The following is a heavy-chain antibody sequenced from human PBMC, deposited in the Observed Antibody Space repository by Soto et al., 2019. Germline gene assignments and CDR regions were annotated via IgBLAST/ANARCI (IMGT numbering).Heavy chain of an antibody. CDR2: INPNSGGT. D-gene: IGHD2-2*01. V-gene: IGHV1-2*04. CDR1: GYTFTGYY. Sequence: ASVKVSCKASGYTFTGYYMHWVRQAPGQGLEWMGWINPNSGGTNYAQKFQGWVTMTRDTSISTAYMELSRLRSDDTAVYYCARDADCSGTSCYFDYWGQGTLVTVSS. J-gene: IGHJ4*02. CDR3: ARDADCSGTSCYFDY.